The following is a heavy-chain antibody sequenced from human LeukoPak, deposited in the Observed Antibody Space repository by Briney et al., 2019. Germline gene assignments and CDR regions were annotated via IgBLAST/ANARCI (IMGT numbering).Heavy chain of an antibody. CDR2: ISYDGSNK. CDR3: AKAKYSSSSDLLDY. CDR1: GFTFSSYG. V-gene: IGHV3-30*18. Sequence: GGSLRLSCAASGFTFSSYGMHWVRQAPGEGLEWVAVISYDGSNKYYADSVKGRFTISRDISKNTLFLQMNSLRADDTAVYYCAKAKYSSSSDLLDYWGQGTLVTVSS. J-gene: IGHJ4*02. D-gene: IGHD6-6*01.